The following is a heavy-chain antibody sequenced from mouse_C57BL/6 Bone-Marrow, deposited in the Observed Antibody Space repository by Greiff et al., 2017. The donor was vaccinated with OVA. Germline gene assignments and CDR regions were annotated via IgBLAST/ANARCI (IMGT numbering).Heavy chain of an antibody. CDR1: GFTFTDYY. Sequence: EVKLVESGGGLVQPGGSLSLSCAASGFTFTDYYMSWVRQPPGKALEWLGFIRNKANGYTTEYSASVKGRFTISRDNSQSILYLQMNALRAEDSATYYCARDHYGSSSAWFAYWGQGTLVTVSA. D-gene: IGHD1-1*01. CDR2: IRNKANGYTT. V-gene: IGHV7-3*01. CDR3: ARDHYGSSSAWFAY. J-gene: IGHJ3*01.